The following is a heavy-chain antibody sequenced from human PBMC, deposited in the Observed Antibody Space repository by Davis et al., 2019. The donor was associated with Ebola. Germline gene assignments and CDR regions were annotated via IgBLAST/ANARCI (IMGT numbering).Heavy chain of an antibody. CDR2: INPNSGGT. Sequence: AASVKVSCKASGGTFSSYVISWVRQAPGQGLEWMGRINPNSGGTNYAQKFQGRVTMTRDTSISTAYMELSRLRSDDTAVYYCARAVTMIVVVGGWFDPWGQGTLVTVSS. D-gene: IGHD3-22*01. J-gene: IGHJ5*02. CDR1: GGTFSSYV. V-gene: IGHV1-2*06. CDR3: ARAVTMIVVVGGWFDP.